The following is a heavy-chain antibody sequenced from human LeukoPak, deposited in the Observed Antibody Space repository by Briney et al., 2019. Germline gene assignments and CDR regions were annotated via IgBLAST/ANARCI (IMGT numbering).Heavy chain of an antibody. V-gene: IGHV1-2*02. J-gene: IGHJ5*02. CDR3: ARGFGELSFEILFGP. Sequence: ASVKVSCKASGYTFTGYYMHWVRQAPGQGLEWMGWINPNSGGTNYAQKFQGRVTMTRDTSISTAYMELSRLRSDDTAVYYCARGFGELSFEILFGPWGQGTLVTVSS. D-gene: IGHD3-10*01. CDR2: INPNSGGT. CDR1: GYTFTGYY.